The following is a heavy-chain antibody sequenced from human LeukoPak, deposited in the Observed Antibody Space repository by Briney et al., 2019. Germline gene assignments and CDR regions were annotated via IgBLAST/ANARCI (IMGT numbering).Heavy chain of an antibody. CDR1: GYTFTGYY. D-gene: IGHD4-11*01. Sequence: ASVRVSCKASGYTFTGYYMHWVRQAPGQGLEWMGWINPNSGGTNYAQKFQGRVTMTRDMSTSTVYMELSSLRSEDTAVYYCARSTALDYWGQGTLVTVSS. V-gene: IGHV1-2*02. J-gene: IGHJ4*02. CDR3: ARSTALDY. CDR2: INPNSGGT.